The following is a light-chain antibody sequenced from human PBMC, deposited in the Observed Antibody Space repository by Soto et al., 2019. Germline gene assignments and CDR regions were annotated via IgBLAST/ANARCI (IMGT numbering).Light chain of an antibody. J-gene: IGKJ1*01. CDR1: QNINTY. CDR2: VAS. Sequence: DIQMTQSPPSLAASVGDRVTISCRASQNINTYLNWYQHKPGKAPKLLISVASTLESGVPSRFSGSGYGTDFTLTISSLQPEDFSTYFCQQSYGTPWTFGQRTRVEIK. V-gene: IGKV1-39*01. CDR3: QQSYGTPWT.